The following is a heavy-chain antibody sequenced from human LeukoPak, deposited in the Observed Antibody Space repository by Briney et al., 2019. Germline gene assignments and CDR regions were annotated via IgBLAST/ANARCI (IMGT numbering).Heavy chain of an antibody. Sequence: GGSLRLSCAASGFTFSSYGMHSVRQAPGKGLEWVAFIRYDGSNKYYADSVKGRFTISRDNSKNTLYLQMNSLRAEDTAVYYCAKDRAPWELSWYWGQGTLVTVSS. J-gene: IGHJ4*02. CDR3: AKDRAPWELSWY. D-gene: IGHD1-26*01. V-gene: IGHV3-30*02. CDR1: GFTFSSYG. CDR2: IRYDGSNK.